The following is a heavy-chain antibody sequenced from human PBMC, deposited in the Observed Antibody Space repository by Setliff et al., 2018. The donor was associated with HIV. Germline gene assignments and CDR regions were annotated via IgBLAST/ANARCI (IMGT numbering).Heavy chain of an antibody. D-gene: IGHD1-26*01. CDR3: ARGWELNV. CDR1: GYTFTIYG. Sequence: ASVKVSCKASGYTFTIYGITWVRQAPGQGLEWMGWISGHSDSRTYGQKFDGRVTLTMDTSTSTAYMELMKLTPDDTAVYYCARGWELNVWGQGTPVTVSS. V-gene: IGHV1-18*01. CDR2: ISGHSDSR. J-gene: IGHJ4*02.